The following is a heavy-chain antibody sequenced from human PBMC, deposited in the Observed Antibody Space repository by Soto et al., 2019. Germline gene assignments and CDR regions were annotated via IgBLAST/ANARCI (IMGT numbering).Heavy chain of an antibody. D-gene: IGHD3-3*02. CDR1: DYSISLGSY. J-gene: IGHJ4*02. V-gene: IGHV4-38-2*01. CDR3: SRVKLAARGRIVY. CDR2: IYHSGHT. Sequence: PETLSPTSAVSDYSISLGSYWGWIRQPPGKGLEWIGNIYHSGHTYYNPSLKSRVSISLDTSKNHFSLELTSVTAADKAVYQCSRVKLAARGRIVYWGLGPPVTVS.